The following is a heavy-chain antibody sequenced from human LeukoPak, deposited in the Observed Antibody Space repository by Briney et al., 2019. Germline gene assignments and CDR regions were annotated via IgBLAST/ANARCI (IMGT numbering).Heavy chain of an antibody. CDR3: ATQQWLGSEYFQH. D-gene: IGHD6-19*01. CDR2: ISSSSSYI. CDR1: GFTFSSYS. V-gene: IGHV3-21*01. Sequence: TGGSLRLSCAASGFTFSSYSMNWVRQAPGKGLEWVSSISSSSSYIYYADSVKGRFTISRDNAENSLYLRMNSLRAEDTSVYYCATQQWLGSEYFQHWGQGTLVTVSS. J-gene: IGHJ1*01.